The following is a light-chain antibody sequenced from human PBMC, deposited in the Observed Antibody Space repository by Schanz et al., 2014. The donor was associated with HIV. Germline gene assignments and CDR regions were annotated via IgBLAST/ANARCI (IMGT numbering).Light chain of an antibody. CDR2: EVT. CDR1: SNDVGTTNR. Sequence: QSALTQPASVSGSPGQSITISCTGTSNDVGTTNRVSWYQQHPDKAPKLMIYEVTRRPPGVSNRFSGSKSGNTASLTISGLQAEDEADYYCSSYTSSSTLEVFGGGTKLTVL. J-gene: IGLJ2*01. CDR3: SSYTSSSTLEV. V-gene: IGLV2-14*02.